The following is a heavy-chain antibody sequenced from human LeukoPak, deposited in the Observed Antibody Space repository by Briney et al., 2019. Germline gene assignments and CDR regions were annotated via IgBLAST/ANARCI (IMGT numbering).Heavy chain of an antibody. CDR3: ARGGKSAFYYGKDV. V-gene: IGHV3-33*01. CDR1: GFSFSSHG. D-gene: IGHD5-12*01. CDR2: IWSDGSNK. J-gene: IGHJ6*02. Sequence: PGRSLRLSCAASGFSFSSHGMHWVRQARGRGLEWVASIWSDGSNKYYADSVKGRFTISRDNSKNTLYLQMNSLRAEDTAAYYCARGGKSAFYYGKDVWGQGTTVTVSS.